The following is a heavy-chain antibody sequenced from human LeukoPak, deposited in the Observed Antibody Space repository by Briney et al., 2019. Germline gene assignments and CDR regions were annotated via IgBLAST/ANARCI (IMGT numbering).Heavy chain of an antibody. CDR3: ARAESL. CDR2: IYSGGTT. J-gene: IGHJ4*02. CDR1: GFTVSSNY. Sequence: PGGSLTLSCAASGFTVSSNYMSWVRQAPGKGLEWVSVIYSGGTTSYADSLKGRFTFSRDNSKNTLYLQMNSLRAEDTAVYYCARAESLWGQGTLATVSS. V-gene: IGHV3-66*01.